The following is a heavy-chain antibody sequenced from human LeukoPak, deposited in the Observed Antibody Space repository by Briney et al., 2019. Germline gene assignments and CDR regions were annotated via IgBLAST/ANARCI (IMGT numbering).Heavy chain of an antibody. J-gene: IGHJ3*02. CDR2: FYYSGST. D-gene: IGHD6-13*01. CDR3: AKGGIRSGAFDI. V-gene: IGHV4-59*01. CDR1: GGSISNYY. Sequence: SETLSLTCTVSGGSISNYYWSWIRQPPGKGLELIGYFYYSGSTSYNPSLKSRVTISVATSKNQFSLKLSSVTAADTAVYYCAKGGIRSGAFDIWGQGTRVTVSS.